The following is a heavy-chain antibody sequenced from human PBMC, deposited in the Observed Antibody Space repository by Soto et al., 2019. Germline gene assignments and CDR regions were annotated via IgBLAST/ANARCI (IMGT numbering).Heavy chain of an antibody. V-gene: IGHV4-59*08. CDR3: ARHSPYCGGDCYSYDY. D-gene: IGHD2-21*02. J-gene: IGHJ4*02. CDR1: GGSISSYY. Sequence: SETLSLTYTVSGGSISSYYWSWIRQPPGKGLEWIGYIYYSGSTNYNPSLKSRVTISVDTSKNQFSLKLSSVTAADTAVYYCARHSPYCGGDCYSYDYWGQGTLVTVSS. CDR2: IYYSGST.